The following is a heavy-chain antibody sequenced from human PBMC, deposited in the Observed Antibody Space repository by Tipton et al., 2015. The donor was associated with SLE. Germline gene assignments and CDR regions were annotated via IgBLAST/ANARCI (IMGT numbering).Heavy chain of an antibody. V-gene: IGHV4-59*12. Sequence: TLSLTCTVSGGSISSYYWSWIRQPPGKGLEWIGYIYYSGSTNYNPSLKSRVTISVDTSKNQFSLKLSSVTAADTAVYYCAREAQWLDRAFDIWGQGTMVTVSS. J-gene: IGHJ3*02. D-gene: IGHD6-19*01. CDR2: IYYSGST. CDR1: GGSISSYY. CDR3: AREAQWLDRAFDI.